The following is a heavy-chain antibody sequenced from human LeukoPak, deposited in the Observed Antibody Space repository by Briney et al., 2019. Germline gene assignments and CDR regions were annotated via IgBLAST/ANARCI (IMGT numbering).Heavy chain of an antibody. CDR2: ISYDGSNK. V-gene: IGHV3-30*03. J-gene: IGHJ3*02. CDR3: ARESTTTGSAFDI. CDR1: GFTFSSYG. D-gene: IGHD1-26*01. Sequence: GGSLRLSCAASGFTFSSYGMHWVRQAPGKGLEWVAVISYDGSNKYYADSVKGRFTISRDNSKNTLYLQMNSLRAEDTAVYYCARESTTTGSAFDIWGQGTMVAVSS.